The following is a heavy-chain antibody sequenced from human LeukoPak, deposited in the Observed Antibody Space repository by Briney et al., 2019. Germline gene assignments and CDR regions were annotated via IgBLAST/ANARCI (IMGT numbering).Heavy chain of an antibody. D-gene: IGHD3-16*02. J-gene: IGHJ4*02. CDR1: GFTFSSYA. V-gene: IGHV3-30-3*01. CDR3: VTASGIVSSVFDY. Sequence: GGSLRLSCAASGFTFSSYAMHWVRQAPGKGLEWVAVISYDGSNKYYADSVKGRFTISRDNSKNTLYLQMNSLRTEDTALYYCVTASGIVSSVFDYWGQGTLVTVSS. CDR2: ISYDGSNK.